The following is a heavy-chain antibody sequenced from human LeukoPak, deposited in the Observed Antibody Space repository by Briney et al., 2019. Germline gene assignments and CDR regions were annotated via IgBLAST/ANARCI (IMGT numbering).Heavy chain of an antibody. CDR3: ARQGSYGSLGY. V-gene: IGHV4-59*04. D-gene: IGHD5-18*01. J-gene: IGHJ4*02. CDR2: IYYSGST. CDR1: GGSISSYY. Sequence: SETLSLTCTVSGGSISSYYWSWIRQPPGKGLEWIGYIYYSGSTYYNPSLKSRVTISVDTSKNQFSLKLSSVTAADTAVYYCARQGSYGSLGYWGQGTLVTVSS.